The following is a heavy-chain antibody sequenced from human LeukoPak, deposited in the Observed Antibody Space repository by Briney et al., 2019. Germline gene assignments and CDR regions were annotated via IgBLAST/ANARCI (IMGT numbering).Heavy chain of an antibody. CDR3: ARLRSNYFDY. J-gene: IGHJ4*02. CDR2: INHSGST. CDR1: GGSFSGYY. D-gene: IGHD1-26*01. Sequence: SETLSLTCAVYGGSFSGYYWSWIRQPPGKGLEWIGEINHSGSTNYNPSLKSRVTISVDTSKNQFSLKLSSVTAADTAVYYCARLRSNYFDYWGQGTLVTVSS. V-gene: IGHV4-34*01.